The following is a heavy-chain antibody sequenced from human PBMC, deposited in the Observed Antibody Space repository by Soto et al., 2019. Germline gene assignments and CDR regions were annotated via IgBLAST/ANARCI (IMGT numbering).Heavy chain of an antibody. CDR1: GYTFTSYG. J-gene: IGHJ4*02. V-gene: IGHV1-18*01. CDR3: AREMVRGVGSDY. Sequence: QVQLVQSGAEVKKPGASVKVSCKASGYTFTSYGISWVRQAPGQGLEWMGWISTYNGNTKYAQKLQGRVTMTTDTSTSAADRELRSLRSDATAVFSCAREMVRGVGSDYWGQGTLVTVSS. D-gene: IGHD3-10*01. CDR2: ISTYNGNT.